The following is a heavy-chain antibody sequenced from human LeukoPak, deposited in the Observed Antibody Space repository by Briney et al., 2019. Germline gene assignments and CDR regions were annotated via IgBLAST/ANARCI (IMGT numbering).Heavy chain of an antibody. CDR1: GASLDSTRYY. Sequence: NPSETLSLTCTVSGASLDSTRYYWGWIRQPPGRGLEWIGSIFSGGDTYYAAALKSRATISVDTSKNVVSLRLNSVTAADTALYYCARINIVVLPDPLERGYYFDPWGQGTLVTVSS. CDR2: IFSGGDT. D-gene: IGHD2-2*01. J-gene: IGHJ5*02. CDR3: ARINIVVLPDPLERGYYFDP. V-gene: IGHV4-39*01.